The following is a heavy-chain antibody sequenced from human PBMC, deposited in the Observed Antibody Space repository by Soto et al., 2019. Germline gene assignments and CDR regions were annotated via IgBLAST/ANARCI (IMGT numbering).Heavy chain of an antibody. D-gene: IGHD2-15*01. CDR2: IWYDGSNK. CDR1: GFTFSSYG. V-gene: IGHV3-33*01. J-gene: IGHJ6*02. CDR3: DRGEMQDFNYYYGMDV. Sequence: GGSLRLSCAASGFTFSSYGMHWVRQAPGKGLEWVAVIWYDGSNKYYADSVKGRFTISRDNSKNTLYLQMNSLRAEDTAVYYCDRGEMQDFNYYYGMDVWGQGTTVTVSS.